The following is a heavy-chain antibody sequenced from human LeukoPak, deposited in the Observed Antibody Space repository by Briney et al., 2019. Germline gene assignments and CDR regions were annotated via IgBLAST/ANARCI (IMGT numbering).Heavy chain of an antibody. Sequence: PSETLSLTCTVSGGSISSYYWSSIRQPPGKGLEWIGYIYYSGSTNYNPSLKSRVTISVDTSKNQFSLKLSSVTAADTAVYYCAGLTIFGVVIIYWGQGTLVTVSS. CDR3: AGLTIFGVVIIY. CDR2: IYYSGST. CDR1: GGSISSYY. D-gene: IGHD3-3*01. V-gene: IGHV4-59*01. J-gene: IGHJ4*02.